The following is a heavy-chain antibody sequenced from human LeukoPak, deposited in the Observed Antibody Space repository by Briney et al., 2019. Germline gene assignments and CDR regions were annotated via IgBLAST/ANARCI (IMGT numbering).Heavy chain of an antibody. CDR2: ISGSGGST. CDR3: AKDQGNYYVSDPHDAFDI. CDR1: GFTFSSYA. Sequence: GGSLRLSCAASGFTFSSYAMSWVRQAPGKGLEWVSAISGSGGSTYYADSVKGRFTISRDNCQNTLYLQMDSLRAEDTAVYYCAKDQGNYYVSDPHDAFDIWGQGTMVTVSS. V-gene: IGHV3-23*01. D-gene: IGHD3-10*02. J-gene: IGHJ3*02.